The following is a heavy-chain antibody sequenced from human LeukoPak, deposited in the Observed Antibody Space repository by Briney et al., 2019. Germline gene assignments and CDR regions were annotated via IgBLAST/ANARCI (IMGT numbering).Heavy chain of an antibody. D-gene: IGHD2-2*01. Sequence: GGSLRLSCAASGFTFSSYSMNWVRQAPGKGLEWVSYTSSGSSIIYYADSVKGRFTISRDNAKNSLYLQMNSLRAEDTAVYYCAGDYCSTTSCRFDYWGQGTLVTVSS. CDR3: AGDYCSTTSCRFDY. J-gene: IGHJ4*02. CDR1: GFTFSSYS. V-gene: IGHV3-48*01. CDR2: TSSGSSII.